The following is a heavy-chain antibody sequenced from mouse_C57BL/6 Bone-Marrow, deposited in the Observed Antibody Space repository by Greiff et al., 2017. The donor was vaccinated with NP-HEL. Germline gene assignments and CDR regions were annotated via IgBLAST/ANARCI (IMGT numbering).Heavy chain of an antibody. CDR1: GYTFTSYW. CDR3: TLTVVAWGYYFDY. CDR2: IYPGNSDT. Sequence: VQLKESGTVLARPGASVKMSCKTSGYTFTSYWMHWVKQRPGQGLEWIGAIYPGNSDTSYNQKFKGKAKLTAVTSASTAYMELSSLTNEDSAVYYCTLTVVAWGYYFDYWGQGTTLTVSS. V-gene: IGHV1-5*01. D-gene: IGHD1-1*01. J-gene: IGHJ2*01.